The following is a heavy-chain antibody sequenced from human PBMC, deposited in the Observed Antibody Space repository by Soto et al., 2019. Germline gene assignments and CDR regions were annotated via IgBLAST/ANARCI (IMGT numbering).Heavy chain of an antibody. Sequence: ASVKVSCKASGYTFTGYYMHWVRQAPGQGLEWMGWINPNSGGTNYAQKFQGWVTMTRDTSISTAYMELSRLRSDDTAVYYCARSKASSGYYYYYYGMDVWGQGTTGTVSS. CDR2: INPNSGGT. V-gene: IGHV1-2*04. CDR1: GYTFTGYY. J-gene: IGHJ6*02. D-gene: IGHD3-22*01. CDR3: ARSKASSGYYYYYYGMDV.